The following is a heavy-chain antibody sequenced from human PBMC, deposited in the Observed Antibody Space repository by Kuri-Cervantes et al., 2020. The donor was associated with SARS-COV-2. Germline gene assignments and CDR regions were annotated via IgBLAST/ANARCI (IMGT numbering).Heavy chain of an antibody. D-gene: IGHD4-17*01. CDR2: IYPGDSDT. J-gene: IGHJ6*03. CDR3: ARRAYGEQVDYYYMDV. V-gene: IGHV5-51*01. Sequence: GESLKISCKSSGYSFTSYWIGWVRQMPGKGLEWMGIIYPGDSDTKYSPSFQGQVTISADKSISTAFLQWSSLKASDTAMYYCARRAYGEQVDYYYMDVWGKGTTVTVSS. CDR1: GYSFTSYW.